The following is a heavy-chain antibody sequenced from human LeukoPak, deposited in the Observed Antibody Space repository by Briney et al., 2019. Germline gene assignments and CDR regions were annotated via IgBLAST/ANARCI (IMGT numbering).Heavy chain of an antibody. CDR3: ARGPWFWATSNYFDY. D-gene: IGHD5-12*01. J-gene: IGHJ4*02. Sequence: PSETLSLTCTVSGGSISSSSYYWGWIRQPPGKGLEWIGEINHSGSTNYNPSLKSRVTISVDTSKNQFSLKLSSVTAADTAVYYCARGPWFWATSNYFDYWGQGTLVTVSS. CDR1: GGSISSSSYY. V-gene: IGHV4-39*07. CDR2: INHSGST.